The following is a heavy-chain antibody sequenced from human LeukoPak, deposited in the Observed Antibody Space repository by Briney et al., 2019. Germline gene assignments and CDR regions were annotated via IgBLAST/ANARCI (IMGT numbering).Heavy chain of an antibody. CDR3: ARYRDSSGYRDDAFDI. D-gene: IGHD3-22*01. CDR1: GGSISSGDYY. Sequence: SETLSLTCTVSGGSISSGDYYWSWIRQPRGKGLEWIGYIYYSGSTYYNPSLKSRVTISVDTSKNQFSLKLSSVTAADTAVYYCARYRDSSGYRDDAFDIWGQGTMVTVSS. J-gene: IGHJ3*02. V-gene: IGHV4-30-4*02. CDR2: IYYSGST.